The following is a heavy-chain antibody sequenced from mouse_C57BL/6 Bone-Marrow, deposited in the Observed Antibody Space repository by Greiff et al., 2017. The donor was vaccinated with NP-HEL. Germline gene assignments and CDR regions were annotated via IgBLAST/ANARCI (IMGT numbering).Heavy chain of an antibody. CDR2: IYPGDGDT. J-gene: IGHJ2*01. CDR1: GYAFSSYW. Sequence: QVQLQQPGAELVNPGASVKISCKASGYAFSSYWMNWVKQRPGKGLEWIGQIYPGDGDTNYNGKFKGKATLTADKSSSTAYMQLSSLTSEDSAVYFCARYYGSSYYFDYWGQGTTLTVSS. V-gene: IGHV1-80*01. D-gene: IGHD1-1*01. CDR3: ARYYGSSYYFDY.